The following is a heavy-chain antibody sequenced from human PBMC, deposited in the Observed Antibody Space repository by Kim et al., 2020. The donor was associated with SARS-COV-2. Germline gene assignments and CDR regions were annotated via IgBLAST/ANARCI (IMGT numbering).Heavy chain of an antibody. J-gene: IGHJ6*03. CDR2: ISGSGGST. V-gene: IGHV3-23*01. Sequence: GGSLRLSCAASGFTFSSYAMSWVRQAPGKGLEWVSAISGSGGSTYYADSVKGRFTISRDNSKNTLYLQMNSLRADDTAVYYCAKDASSGWYRGPFYYYCYYMDAWGKGTTVTVSS. CDR1: GFTFSSYA. D-gene: IGHD6-19*01. CDR3: AKDASSGWYRGPFYYYCYYMDA.